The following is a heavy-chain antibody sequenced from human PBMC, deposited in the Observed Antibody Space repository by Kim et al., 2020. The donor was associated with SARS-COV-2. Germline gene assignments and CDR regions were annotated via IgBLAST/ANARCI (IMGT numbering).Heavy chain of an antibody. V-gene: IGHV3-48*02. CDR3: ARDRGSGSYYRALATYYFDY. CDR1: GFTFSSYS. Sequence: GGSLRLSCAASGFTFSSYSMNWVRQAPGKGLEWVSYISSSSSTIYYADSVKGRFTISRDNAKNSLYLQMNSLRDEDTAVYYCARDRGSGSYYRALATYYFDYWGQGTLVTVSS. CDR2: ISSSSSTI. J-gene: IGHJ4*02. D-gene: IGHD3-10*01.